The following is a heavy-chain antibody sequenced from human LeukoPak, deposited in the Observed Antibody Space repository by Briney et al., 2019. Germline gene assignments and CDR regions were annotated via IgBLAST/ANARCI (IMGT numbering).Heavy chain of an antibody. D-gene: IGHD5-24*01. CDR2: IYYSGST. Sequence: SETLSLTCTVSGDSISSYYWSWIRQPPGKGLEWIGYIYYSGSTYYNPSLKSRVSISADTSKNQFSLKLSSVTAADTAVYYCARGSRDGYNYAYYYYMDVWGKGTTVTVSS. J-gene: IGHJ6*03. CDR1: GDSISSYY. V-gene: IGHV4-59*01. CDR3: ARGSRDGYNYAYYYYMDV.